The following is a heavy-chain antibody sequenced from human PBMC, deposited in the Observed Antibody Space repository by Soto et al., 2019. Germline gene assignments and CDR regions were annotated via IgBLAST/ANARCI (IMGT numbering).Heavy chain of an antibody. V-gene: IGHV1-18*04. J-gene: IGHJ4*02. CDR2: ISAYNGNT. D-gene: IGHD2-15*01. CDR3: ARVRCSGGSCYRFADY. CDR1: GYTFTSYG. Sequence: ASVKVSCKASGYTFTSYGISWVRQAPGQGLEWMGWISAYNGNTNYAQKLQGRVTMTTDTSTSTAYMELRSLRSDDTAVYYCARVRCSGGSCYRFADYWGQGTQVTVSS.